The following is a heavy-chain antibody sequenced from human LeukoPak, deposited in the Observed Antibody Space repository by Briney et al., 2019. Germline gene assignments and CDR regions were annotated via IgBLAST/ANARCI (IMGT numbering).Heavy chain of an antibody. Sequence: PSETLSLTCTVSGGSINNYNYYWGWIRQPPGKGLEWIGSIYYSGSTYHNPSLKSRVTISVDTSKNQFSLRLSSVTAADTAVYYCARASELLWFGGDAFDIWGQGTMVTVSS. V-gene: IGHV4-39*01. CDR3: ARASELLWFGGDAFDI. D-gene: IGHD3-10*01. J-gene: IGHJ3*02. CDR1: GGSINNYNYY. CDR2: IYYSGST.